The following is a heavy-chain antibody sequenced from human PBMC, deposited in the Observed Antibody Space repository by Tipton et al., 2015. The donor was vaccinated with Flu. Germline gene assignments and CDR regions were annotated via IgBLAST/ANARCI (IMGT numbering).Heavy chain of an antibody. CDR1: GCSISSYY. Sequence: LRLSCTVSGCSISSYYWSWIRQPPGKGLEWIGYIYYSGSTNYNPSLKSRVTISVDTSKNQFSLKLSSVTAADTAVYYCARGMSRDGYNWGQGTLVTVSS. V-gene: IGHV4-59*01. CDR2: IYYSGST. CDR3: ARGMSRDGYN. J-gene: IGHJ4*02. D-gene: IGHD5-24*01.